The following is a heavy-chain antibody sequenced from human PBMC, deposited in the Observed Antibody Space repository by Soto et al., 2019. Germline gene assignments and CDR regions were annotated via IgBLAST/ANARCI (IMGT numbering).Heavy chain of an antibody. CDR3: ARKDPCSGGSCYSGY. J-gene: IGHJ4*02. CDR2: IIPILGIA. D-gene: IGHD2-15*01. Sequence: QVQLVQSGAEVKKPGSSVKVSCKASGGTFSSYTISWVRQAPGQGLEWMGRIIPILGIANYAQKFQGRVTITADKSTSTAYMELSSLRSEDTAVYYCARKDPCSGGSCYSGYWGQGTLVTVSS. V-gene: IGHV1-69*02. CDR1: GGTFSSYT.